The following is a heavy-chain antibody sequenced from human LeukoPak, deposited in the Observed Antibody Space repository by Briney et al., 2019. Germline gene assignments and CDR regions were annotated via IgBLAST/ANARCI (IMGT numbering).Heavy chain of an antibody. Sequence: GGSLRLSCAASGFTFSSYWMTWVRQAPGKGLEWVSAISTTGGGTYYADSVKGRFTISRDNSKNTLYLQMNSLRAEDTAVYSCAKDRGDCSSTSCYLSDWGQGTLVTVSS. V-gene: IGHV3-23*01. D-gene: IGHD2-2*01. CDR3: AKDRGDCSSTSCYLSD. J-gene: IGHJ4*02. CDR1: GFTFSSYW. CDR2: ISTTGGGT.